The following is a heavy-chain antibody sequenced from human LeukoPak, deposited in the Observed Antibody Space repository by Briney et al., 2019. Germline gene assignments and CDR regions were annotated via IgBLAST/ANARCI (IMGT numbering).Heavy chain of an antibody. CDR2: INHSGST. CDR3: ARGANLRYFDWLFQPTYNFLTQKFDY. D-gene: IGHD3-9*01. J-gene: IGHJ4*02. Sequence: ASETLSLTCAVYGGSFSGYYWSWIRQPPGKGLEWIGEINHSGSTNYNPSLKSRVTISVDTSKNQFSLKLSSVTAADTAVYYCARGANLRYFDWLFQPTYNFLTQKFDYWGQGTLVTVSS. V-gene: IGHV4-34*01. CDR1: GGSFSGYY.